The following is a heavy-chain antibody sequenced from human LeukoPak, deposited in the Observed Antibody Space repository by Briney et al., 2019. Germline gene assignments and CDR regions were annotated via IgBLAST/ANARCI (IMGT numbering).Heavy chain of an antibody. J-gene: IGHJ6*03. CDR1: GFTFSTYT. V-gene: IGHV3-21*01. CDR3: VRGADYHMTGYMDV. Sequence: GGSLRLSCAASGFTFSTYTMNWVRQAPGKGLEWVSSISSSSSYIYYADSVKGRFTISRANAKNSLFLQMNSLRAEDTAVYYCVRGADYHMTGYMDVWGKGTTVTVSS. D-gene: IGHD3-9*01. CDR2: ISSSSSYI.